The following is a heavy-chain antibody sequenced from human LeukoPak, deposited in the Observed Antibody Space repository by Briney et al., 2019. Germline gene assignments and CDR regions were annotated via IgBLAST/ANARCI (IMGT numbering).Heavy chain of an antibody. Sequence: PGGSLRLSCAASGFTFSSYAMSWVRQAPGKGLEWVANIKQDGSEKYYVDSVKGRFTISRDNAKNSLYLQMNSLRAEDTAVYYCARRDGYTDRPVGAFDIWGQGTMVTVSS. CDR2: IKQDGSEK. CDR3: ARRDGYTDRPVGAFDI. V-gene: IGHV3-7*01. CDR1: GFTFSSYA. D-gene: IGHD5-24*01. J-gene: IGHJ3*02.